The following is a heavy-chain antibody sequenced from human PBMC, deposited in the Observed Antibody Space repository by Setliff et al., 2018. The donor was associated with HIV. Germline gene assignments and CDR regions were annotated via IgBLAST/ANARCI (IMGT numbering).Heavy chain of an antibody. J-gene: IGHJ4*02. CDR3: ARDNYRHSSYFDN. CDR1: GASISNSNSY. Sequence: PSETLSLTCNVYGASISNSNSYWGWIRQPPGKRLEWLGSIYDSGSTSYNPSLSSRLTISVDTSKNQVSLRLSSVTVADTGVYYCARDNYRHSSYFDNWGQGKLVTVS. D-gene: IGHD1-26*01. CDR2: IYDSGST. V-gene: IGHV4-39*02.